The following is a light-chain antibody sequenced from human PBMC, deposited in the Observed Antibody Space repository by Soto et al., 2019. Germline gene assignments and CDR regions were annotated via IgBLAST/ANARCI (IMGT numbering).Light chain of an antibody. CDR2: EVS. J-gene: IGLJ1*01. CDR1: SSDVGGYNY. Sequence: QSALTQPASVSGSPGQSITISCTGTSSDVGGYNYVSWYQQHPGKAPKLMIYEVSNRPSGVSNRFFGSKSGNTASLTISGLQAEDEADYYCSSYTSSSTYVFGTGTQLTVL. CDR3: SSYTSSSTYV. V-gene: IGLV2-14*01.